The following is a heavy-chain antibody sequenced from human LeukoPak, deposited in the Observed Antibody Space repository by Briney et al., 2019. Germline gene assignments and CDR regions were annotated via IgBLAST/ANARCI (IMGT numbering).Heavy chain of an antibody. D-gene: IGHD5-12*01. CDR1: GGSFSGYY. V-gene: IGHV4-34*01. CDR3: AIDSGYDNFDY. J-gene: IGHJ4*02. CDR2: INHSGST. Sequence: SETLSLTCAVYGGSFSGYYWSWIRQPPGKGLEWIGEINHSGSTNYSPSLKSRVTISVDTSKNQFSLKLSSVTAADTAVYYCAIDSGYDNFDYWGQGTLVTVSS.